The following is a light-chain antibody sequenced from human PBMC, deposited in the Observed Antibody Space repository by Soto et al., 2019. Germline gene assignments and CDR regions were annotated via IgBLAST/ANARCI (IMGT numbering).Light chain of an antibody. J-gene: IGKJ4*01. CDR1: QSVSGN. CDR3: QQYNNWPPLT. Sequence: EIVMTQSPATLSVSPGERATLSCRASQSVSGNLAWYQQKPGQAPRLLIYGASTRATGIPARFSGSGSGTEFSLTISSLQSEDFVVYYCQQYNNWPPLTFGGGTKVEIK. CDR2: GAS. V-gene: IGKV3-15*01.